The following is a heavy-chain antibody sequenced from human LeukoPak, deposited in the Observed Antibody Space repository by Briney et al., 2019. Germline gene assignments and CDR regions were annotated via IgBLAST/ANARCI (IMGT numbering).Heavy chain of an antibody. CDR1: GGSISSYY. CDR3: ASATNSLGNYYYYGMDV. V-gene: IGHV4-59*08. D-gene: IGHD2-8*01. Sequence: KTSESLSLTCTVSGGSISSYYWSWIRQPPGKGLEWIGYIYYSGSTNYNPSLKSRVTISVDTSKNQFSLKLSSVTAADTAVYYCASATNSLGNYYYYGMDVWGRGTTVTVSS. J-gene: IGHJ6*02. CDR2: IYYSGST.